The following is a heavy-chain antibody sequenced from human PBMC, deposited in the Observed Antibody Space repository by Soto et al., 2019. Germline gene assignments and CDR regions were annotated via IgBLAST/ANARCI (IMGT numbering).Heavy chain of an antibody. D-gene: IGHD6-13*01. CDR1: GFTFSDHF. Sequence: LRLSCAASGFTFSDHFMDWVRQAPGKGLEWVGRAKTGPFGYATQYAASVNGRFTVSRDDSENSFYLLMNSLKVDDTAVYYCASPKSAGDALRDRYFDFWGRGTLVTVSS. CDR2: AKTGPFGYAT. J-gene: IGHJ2*01. CDR3: ASPKSAGDALRDRYFDF. V-gene: IGHV3-72*01.